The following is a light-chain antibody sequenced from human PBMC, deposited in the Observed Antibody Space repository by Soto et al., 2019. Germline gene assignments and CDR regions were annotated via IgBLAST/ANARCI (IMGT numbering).Light chain of an antibody. J-gene: IGLJ1*01. CDR1: SRDVGGYNY. CDR2: EVS. CDR3: SSYAGSNNYV. Sequence: QSALTQPPSASGSPGQSGTISCTGTSRDVGGYNYVSWYQQHPGRAPKLMIYEVSKRPSGVPDRFSGSKSGNTASLTVSGLQAEDEADYYCSSYAGSNNYVFGTGTKVPLL. V-gene: IGLV2-8*01.